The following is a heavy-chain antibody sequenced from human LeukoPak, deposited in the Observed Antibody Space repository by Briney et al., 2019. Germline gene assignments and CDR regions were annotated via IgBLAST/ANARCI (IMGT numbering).Heavy chain of an antibody. CDR3: ARLVGTSDP. Sequence: SETLSLTCTVSGGSISSSSYYWGWIRQPPGKGLEWIGSIYYSGSTYYNPSLKSRVTISVDTSKNQFSLKLSSVTAADTAVYYCARLVGTSDPWGQGTLVTVSS. V-gene: IGHV4-39*01. J-gene: IGHJ5*02. CDR2: IYYSGST. D-gene: IGHD6-19*01. CDR1: GGSISSSSYY.